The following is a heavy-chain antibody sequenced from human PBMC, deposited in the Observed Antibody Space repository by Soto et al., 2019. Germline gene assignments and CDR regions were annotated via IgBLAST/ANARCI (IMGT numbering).Heavy chain of an antibody. J-gene: IGHJ3*02. CDR3: ARVWGGAFDI. V-gene: IGHV4-59*01. Sequence: LSLTCTVSGGSISSYYWSWIRQPPGKGLEWIGYIYYSGSTNYNPSLKSRVTISVDTSKNQLSLKLSSVTAADTAVYYCARVWGGAFDIWGQGTMVTVSS. CDR1: GGSISSYY. D-gene: IGHD3-10*01. CDR2: IYYSGST.